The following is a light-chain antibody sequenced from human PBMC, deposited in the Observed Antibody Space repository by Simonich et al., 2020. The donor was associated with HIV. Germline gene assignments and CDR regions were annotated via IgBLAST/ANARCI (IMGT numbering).Light chain of an antibody. J-gene: IGLJ2*01. CDR1: SSNIGSNT. V-gene: IGLV1-44*01. CDR2: RNK. CDR3: AAWDDSLNGQV. Sequence: QSVLTQPPSASGTPGQRVPISCSGNSSNIGSNTVNWYQQLPGTAPKLLIYRNKPRPTGVPDRFSGSKSGNSASLAISGLQSEDEADYYCAAWDDSLNGQVFGGGTKLTVL.